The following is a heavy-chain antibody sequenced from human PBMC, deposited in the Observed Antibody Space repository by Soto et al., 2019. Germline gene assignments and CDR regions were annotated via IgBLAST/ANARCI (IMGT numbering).Heavy chain of an antibody. V-gene: IGHV4-39*01. D-gene: IGHD1-1*01. CDR1: GGSSGSSSYC. CDR2: IYYSGST. Sequence: PSETLCLTCTVAGGSSGSSSYCWGWIRQPPGKGLEWIGSIYYSGSTYYNPSLKSRVTISVDTSKNQFSLKLSSVTAADTAVYYCARQATSHFDYWGQGTLVTVSS. J-gene: IGHJ4*02. CDR3: ARQATSHFDY.